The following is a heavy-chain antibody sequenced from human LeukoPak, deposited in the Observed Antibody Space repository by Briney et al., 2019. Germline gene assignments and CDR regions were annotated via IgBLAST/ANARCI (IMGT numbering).Heavy chain of an antibody. D-gene: IGHD3-22*01. V-gene: IGHV7-4-1*02. CDR1: GYTFTDYA. Sequence: ASVKVSCKASGYTFTDYAVNWVRQAPGQGLEYMGWISTNTGNPTYVQGFTGRFVFSLDTSVSTAYLQISSLKAEDTAVYYCARDPYYYDSGGAFDIWGQGTMVTVSS. CDR3: ARDPYYYDSGGAFDI. CDR2: ISTNTGNP. J-gene: IGHJ3*02.